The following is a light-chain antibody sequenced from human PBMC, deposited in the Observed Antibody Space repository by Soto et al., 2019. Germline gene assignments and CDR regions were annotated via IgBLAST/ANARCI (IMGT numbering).Light chain of an antibody. Sequence: DIQMTQSPSTLSASVGDRVTITGRASQRISSWLAWYQQKPGQAPKLLIYKASSIESGVPSRFSGSGSGTEFTLTISSLQPDDFATYYCQQYNSYPLTFGGGTKV. V-gene: IGKV1-5*03. CDR2: KAS. J-gene: IGKJ4*01. CDR1: QRISSW. CDR3: QQYNSYPLT.